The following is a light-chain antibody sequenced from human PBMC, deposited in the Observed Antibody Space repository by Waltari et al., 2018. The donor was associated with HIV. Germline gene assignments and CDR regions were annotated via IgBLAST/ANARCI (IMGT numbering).Light chain of an antibody. Sequence: QAVVTQEPSLTVSPGGTVTLTCGSSTGVVTSGQWPYWFQQKPGQAPSQLIYDTSTRPSLTPARCSGTLLWGKAGLTLAGAQPGDEADYYCSLSFGGAAVFGGGTHVTGL. CDR3: SLSFGGAAV. J-gene: IGLJ2*01. V-gene: IGLV7-46*01. CDR2: DTS. CDR1: TGVVTSGQW.